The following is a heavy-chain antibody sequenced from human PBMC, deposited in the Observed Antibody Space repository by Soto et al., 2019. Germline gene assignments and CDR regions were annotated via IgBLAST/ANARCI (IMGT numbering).Heavy chain of an antibody. CDR3: AVFDWLSVPSY. V-gene: IGHV1-18*01. CDR2: ISAYNGNT. J-gene: IGHJ4*02. D-gene: IGHD3-9*01. CDR1: GYTFTSYG. Sequence: ASVKVSCKASGYTFTSYGISWVRQAPGQGLEWMGWISAYNGNTNYAQKLQGRVTMTTDTSTSTAYMELSSLRSEDTAVYFCAVFDWLSVPSYWGQGSLVTVSS.